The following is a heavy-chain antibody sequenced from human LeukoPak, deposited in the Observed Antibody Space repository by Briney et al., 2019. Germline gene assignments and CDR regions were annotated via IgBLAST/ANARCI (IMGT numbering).Heavy chain of an antibody. CDR1: GFTFSSYS. J-gene: IGHJ4*02. D-gene: IGHD1-26*01. V-gene: IGHV3-48*01. CDR3: ARVRTGSLFDY. CDR2: ISSSSSTI. Sequence: GGSLRLSCAASGFTFSSYSMNWVRQAPGKGLEWVSYISSSSSTIYYADSVKGRSTISRDNAKNSLYLQMNSLRAEDTAVYYCARVRTGSLFDYWGQGTLVTVSS.